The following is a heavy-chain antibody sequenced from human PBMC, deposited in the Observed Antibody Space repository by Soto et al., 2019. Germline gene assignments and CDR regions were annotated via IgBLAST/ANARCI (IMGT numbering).Heavy chain of an antibody. D-gene: IGHD5-12*01. CDR1: GFSLSSYS. J-gene: IGHJ3*02. CDR2: ISSSKTYI. V-gene: IGHV3-48*02. CDR3: VRYSGWAFDI. Sequence: EVQLVESGGGLVQPGQSLRVSCAASGFSLSSYSMNWVRQAPGKGPEWISYISSSKTYIWYADFVKGRFTISRDNAKNSLYLQRNSLRDEDTAVYYCVRYSGWAFDIGGLGTMFTVSS.